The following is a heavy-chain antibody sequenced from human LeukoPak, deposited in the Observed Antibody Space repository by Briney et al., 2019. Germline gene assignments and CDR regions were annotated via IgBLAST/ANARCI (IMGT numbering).Heavy chain of an antibody. CDR2: INHSGST. D-gene: IGHD5-18*01. V-gene: IGHV4-34*01. J-gene: IGHJ4*02. Sequence: PSETLSLTCAVYGGSFSGYYWSWIRQPPGKGLEWIGEINHSGSTNYNPSLKSRVSISVDTSKNQFSLKLSSVTAADTAVYYCARGFRIQLWSRSSALDYWGQGTLVTVSS. CDR3: ARGFRIQLWSRSSALDY. CDR1: GGSFSGYY.